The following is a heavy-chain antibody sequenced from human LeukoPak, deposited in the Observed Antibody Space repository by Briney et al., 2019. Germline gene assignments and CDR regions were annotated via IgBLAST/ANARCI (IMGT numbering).Heavy chain of an antibody. CDR2: INPNSGGT. CDR1: GYTFTSYY. Sequence: ASVKVSCKASGYTFTSYYMHWVRQAPGQGLEWMGWINPNSGGTNYAQKFQGWVTMTRDTSISTAYMELSRLRSDDTAVYYCARALVDTAMAPGYYYYGMDVWGQGTTVTVSS. D-gene: IGHD5-18*01. V-gene: IGHV1-2*04. CDR3: ARALVDTAMAPGYYYYGMDV. J-gene: IGHJ6*02.